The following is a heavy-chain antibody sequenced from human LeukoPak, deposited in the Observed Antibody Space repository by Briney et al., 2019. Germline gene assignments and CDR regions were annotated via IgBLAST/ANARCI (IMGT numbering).Heavy chain of an antibody. CDR1: GGSISSSRYY. V-gene: IGHV4-39*01. D-gene: IGHD3-22*01. Sequence: SETLSLTCTVSGGSISSSRYYWGWIRQPPGKGLEWIGSIYYSGSTYYNPSLKSRVTISVDTSKNQFSLKLSSVTAADTAVYYCARSGDYYDSSGYYSSSYYFDYWGQGTLVTVSS. CDR3: ARSGDYYDSSGYYSSSYYFDY. CDR2: IYYSGST. J-gene: IGHJ4*02.